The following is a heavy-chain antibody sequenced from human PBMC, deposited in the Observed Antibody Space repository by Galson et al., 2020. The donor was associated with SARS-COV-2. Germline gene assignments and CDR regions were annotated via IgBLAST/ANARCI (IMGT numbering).Heavy chain of an antibody. Sequence: GGSLRLSCEASGFTFSDYAMNWVRQAPGKGLEWVSIISGSGDRTYYADSVKGRFTISRDNSKNTLFLQMNSLRAEDTAVYYCARDYDSWSGYYLWYYLASWGQGTLVTVSS. V-gene: IGHV3-23*01. CDR3: ARDYDSWSGYYLWYYLAS. CDR2: ISGSGDRT. D-gene: IGHD3-3*01. CDR1: GFTFSDYA. J-gene: IGHJ4*02.